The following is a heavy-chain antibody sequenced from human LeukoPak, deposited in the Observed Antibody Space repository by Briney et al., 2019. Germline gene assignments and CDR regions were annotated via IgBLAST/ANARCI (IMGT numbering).Heavy chain of an antibody. CDR2: VSAYNGNT. J-gene: IGHJ4*02. V-gene: IGHV1-18*01. CDR1: GYSFPSYG. D-gene: IGHD2-15*01. CDR3: ARGRKAVVAATPYSFDY. Sequence: ASVKVSCKPSGYSFPSYGIGWVRQAPGQGLDGVGWVSAYNGNTNYAKRLQGRVTMTTDTSTSTAYMELRSLRPDDTAVYYCARGRKAVVAATPYSFDYWGQGTLVTVSS.